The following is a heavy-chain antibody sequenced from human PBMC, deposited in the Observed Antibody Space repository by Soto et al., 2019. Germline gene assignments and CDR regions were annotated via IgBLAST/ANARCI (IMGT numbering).Heavy chain of an antibody. V-gene: IGHV3-33*01. CDR3: ARDLGILTGYYRLDYYYYGMDV. J-gene: IGHJ6*02. Sequence: QVQLVESGGGVVQPGRSLRLYCAASGFTFSSYGMHWVRQAPGKGLEWVAVIWYDGSNKYYADSVKGRFTISRDNSKNTLYLQMNSLRAEDTAVYYCARDLGILTGYYRLDYYYYGMDVWGQGTTVTVSS. CDR2: IWYDGSNK. CDR1: GFTFSSYG. D-gene: IGHD3-9*01.